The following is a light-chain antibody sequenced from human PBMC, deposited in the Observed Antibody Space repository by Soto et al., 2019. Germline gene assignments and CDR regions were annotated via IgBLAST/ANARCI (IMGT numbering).Light chain of an antibody. J-gene: IGKJ2*01. CDR2: GAS. Sequence: EVVMTQSPATLSVSPGDRATLSCRASQSVSNNVAWYQQKPGQAPRLLIYGASTGATGLPARFSASGSGTEFALTISSLQSEDVAVYYCQQYNNWPPYTFGQGTRLEIK. CDR1: QSVSNN. V-gene: IGKV3-15*01. CDR3: QQYNNWPPYT.